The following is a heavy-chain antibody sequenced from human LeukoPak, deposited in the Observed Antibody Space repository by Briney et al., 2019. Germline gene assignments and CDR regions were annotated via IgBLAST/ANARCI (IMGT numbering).Heavy chain of an antibody. CDR3: AREGYIVERVYYYYYMDV. CDR2: ISSSSSTI. D-gene: IGHD5-12*01. J-gene: IGHJ6*03. CDR1: GFTFSSYS. V-gene: IGHV3-48*04. Sequence: GGSLRLSCAASGFTFSSYSMNWVRQAPGKGLEWVSYISSSSSTIYYADSVKGRFTISRDNAKNSLYLQMNSLRAEDTAVYYCAREGYIVERVYYYYYMDVWGKGTTVTVSS.